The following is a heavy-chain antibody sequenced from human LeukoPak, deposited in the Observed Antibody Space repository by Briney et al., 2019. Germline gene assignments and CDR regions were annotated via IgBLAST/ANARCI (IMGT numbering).Heavy chain of an antibody. D-gene: IGHD3-22*01. CDR1: GFTFSSYG. V-gene: IGHV3-33*01. CDR3: ARGSYYYDSSGYLDY. J-gene: IGHJ4*02. CDR2: IWYDGSNK. Sequence: GGSLRLSCAASGFTFSSYGMHWVRQAPGKGLEWVAVIWYDGSNKYYADSVKGRFTISRDNSKNTLYLQMNSLRAEDTAVYYCARGSYYYDSSGYLDYRGQGTLVTVSS.